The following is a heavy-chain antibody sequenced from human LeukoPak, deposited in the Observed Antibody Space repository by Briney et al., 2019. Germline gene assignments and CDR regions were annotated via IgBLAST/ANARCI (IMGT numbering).Heavy chain of an antibody. J-gene: IGHJ3*02. V-gene: IGHV3-23*01. CDR3: AKGPRITMIVVLTDAFDI. CDR1: GFTFSSYA. D-gene: IGHD3-22*01. Sequence: PGGSLRLSCAASGFTFSSYAMSWVRQAPGKGLESVSAISGSGDTTYYADSVKGRFSISRDNSKNTLYLQINSLRAEDTAVYYCAKGPRITMIVVLTDAFDIWGQGTMVTVSS. CDR2: ISGSGDTT.